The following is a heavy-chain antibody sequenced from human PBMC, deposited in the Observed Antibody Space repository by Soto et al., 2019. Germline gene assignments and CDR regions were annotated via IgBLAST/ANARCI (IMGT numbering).Heavy chain of an antibody. CDR3: AKDQDYIGMVDAFDI. CDR1: GFTFSTYA. Sequence: PGGSLRLSCAASGFTFSTYAMTWVRQGPGKGLEYLSAISGSGGTTYYPDSVKGRFTISRDNSKNTLYLQMNSLRAEDTAVYYCAKDQDYIGMVDAFDIWGQGTMVTVSS. D-gene: IGHD2-15*01. CDR2: ISGSGGTT. V-gene: IGHV3-23*01. J-gene: IGHJ3*02.